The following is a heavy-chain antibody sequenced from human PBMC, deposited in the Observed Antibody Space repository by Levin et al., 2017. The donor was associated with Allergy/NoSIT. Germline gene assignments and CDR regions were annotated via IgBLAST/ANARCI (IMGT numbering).Heavy chain of an antibody. J-gene: IGHJ6*02. CDR3: ARDLKGYDILTGSSDYYDGMDV. CDR2: ISSSSSYI. D-gene: IGHD3-9*01. CDR1: GFTFSSYS. Sequence: GGSLRLSCAASGFTFSSYSMNWVRQAPGKGLEWVSSISSSSSYIYYADSVKGRFTISRDNAKNSLYLQMNSLRAEDTAVYYCARDLKGYDILTGSSDYYDGMDVWGQGTTVTVSS. V-gene: IGHV3-21*01.